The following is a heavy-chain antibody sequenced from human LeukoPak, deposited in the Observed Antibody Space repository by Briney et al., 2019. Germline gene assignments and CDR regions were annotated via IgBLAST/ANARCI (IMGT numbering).Heavy chain of an antibody. CDR1: GGYISSYY. CDR2: VYYTGST. V-gene: IGHV4-59*01. D-gene: IGHD3-10*01. J-gene: IGHJ4*02. Sequence: PSETLPLTCTVSGGYISSYYWSWIRQPPGEGLEWIGYVYYTGSTNYNPSLKSRVSISVDTSKNQFSLKLRSVSAADTAVYYCARELITMVRGVITSCLDYWGQGTLVTVSS. CDR3: ARELITMVRGVITSCLDY.